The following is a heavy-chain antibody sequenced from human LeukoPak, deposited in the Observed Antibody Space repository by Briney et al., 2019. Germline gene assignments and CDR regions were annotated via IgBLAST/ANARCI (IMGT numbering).Heavy chain of an antibody. V-gene: IGHV4-59*01. D-gene: IGHD2-21*02. CDR1: GGSISSYY. J-gene: IGHJ3*02. CDR2: IYYSGST. Sequence: SETLSLTCTVSGGSISSYYWSWIRQPPGKGLEWLGYIYYSGSTNYNPSLKSRVTISVDTSKNQFSLKLSSVTAADTAVYYCARSYCGGDCYLWAFDIWGQGTMVTVSS. CDR3: ARSYCGGDCYLWAFDI.